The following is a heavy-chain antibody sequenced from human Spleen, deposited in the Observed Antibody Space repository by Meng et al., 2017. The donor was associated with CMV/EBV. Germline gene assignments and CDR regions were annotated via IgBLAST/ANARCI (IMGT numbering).Heavy chain of an antibody. D-gene: IGHD3-3*01. CDR1: GGSISSSNW. V-gene: IGHV4-4*02. CDR3: ARGGDDFWSGYYLGWFEP. CDR2: IYHSGST. J-gene: IGHJ5*02. Sequence: SETLSLTCAVSGGSISSSNWWSWVRQPPGKGLEWIGEIYHSGSTNYNPSLKSRVTISVDKSKNQFAMKLSSVTAADTAVYYCARGGDDFWSGYYLGWFEPWGQGTLVTVSS.